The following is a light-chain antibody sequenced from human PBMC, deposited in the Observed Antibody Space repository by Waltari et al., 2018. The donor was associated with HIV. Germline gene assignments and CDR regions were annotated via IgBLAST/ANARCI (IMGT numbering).Light chain of an antibody. V-gene: IGLV2-23*01. CDR2: EGS. CDR3: CSYAGSSSWV. Sequence: SALTQPASVSGSPGQSITISCTGTTSYVGSYNLLSWYQQHPGKAPKLRIYEGSKRPSGVSNRFSGSKSGNTASLTISGLQAEDEADYYCCSYAGSSSWVFGGGTKLTVL. J-gene: IGLJ2*01. CDR1: TSYVGSYNL.